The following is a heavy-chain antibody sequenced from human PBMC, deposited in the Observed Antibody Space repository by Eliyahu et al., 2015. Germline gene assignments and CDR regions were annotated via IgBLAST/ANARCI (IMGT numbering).Heavy chain of an antibody. Sequence: QVQLQQWGAGLLKPSETLSLTCAVXGGSFSGYYLXWIRXTPGKGLEWIGEINHSGXTNXNPSLKSRVTISVDTSKNQFFLXLSSVTAADTAVYYCATASRGFYSTSSRDDNNWFDPWGQGTLVTVSS. CDR1: GGSFSGYY. J-gene: IGHJ5*02. CDR3: ATASRGFYSTSSRDDNNWFDP. D-gene: IGHD6-6*01. CDR2: INHSGXT. V-gene: IGHV4-34*01.